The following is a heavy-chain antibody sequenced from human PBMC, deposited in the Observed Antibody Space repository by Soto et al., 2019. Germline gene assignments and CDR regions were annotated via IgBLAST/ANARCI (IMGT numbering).Heavy chain of an antibody. V-gene: IGHV3-23*01. D-gene: IGHD3-3*01. CDR3: AKEREYYDFWSGYSNWRNYYYYGMDV. CDR2: ISGSGGST. CDR1: GFTFSSYA. J-gene: IGHJ6*02. Sequence: GGSLRLSCAASGFTFSSYAMSWVRQAPGKGLEWVSAISGSGGSTYYADSVKGRFTISRDNSKNTLYLQMNSLRAEDTAVYYCAKEREYYDFWSGYSNWRNYYYYGMDVWGQGTTVTSP.